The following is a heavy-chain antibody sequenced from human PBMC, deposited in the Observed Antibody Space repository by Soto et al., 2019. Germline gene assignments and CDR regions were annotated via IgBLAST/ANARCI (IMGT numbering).Heavy chain of an antibody. V-gene: IGHV1-69*02. CDR1: GGTFSSYT. CDR2: IIPILGIA. D-gene: IGHD1-1*01. Sequence: GASVKVSCKASGGTFSSYTISWVRQAPGQGLEWMGRIIPILGIANYAQKFQGRVTITADKSTSTAYMELSSLRSEDTAVYYCARSGVQNWNEPFDAFDIWGQGTMVTVSS. CDR3: ARSGVQNWNEPFDAFDI. J-gene: IGHJ3*02.